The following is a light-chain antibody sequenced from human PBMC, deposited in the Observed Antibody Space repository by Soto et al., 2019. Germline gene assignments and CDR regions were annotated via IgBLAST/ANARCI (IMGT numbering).Light chain of an antibody. J-gene: IGKJ4*01. CDR2: DAS. CDR1: QVIGTY. V-gene: IGKV1-33*01. Sequence: DIQMTQSPSSLSASVGASVTITCQLSQVIGTYLTWYQQRSGKTPKLLIYDASNLETGVSSRFSGSGSGTDFTFTISSLQPEDFATYYCQQYDTLPLTFGGGTKVDIK. CDR3: QQYDTLPLT.